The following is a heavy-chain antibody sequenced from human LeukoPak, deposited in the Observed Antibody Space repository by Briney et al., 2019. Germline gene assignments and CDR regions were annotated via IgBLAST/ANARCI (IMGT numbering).Heavy chain of an antibody. CDR2: INHSGSS. D-gene: IGHD5-18*01. V-gene: IGHV4-34*01. Sequence: PSETLSLTCAVYGGSFSAYYWTRIRQPPGKGLEWIGEINHSGSSNYNSSLRSRVTISVDTSYKQFSLRLSSVTAADTAVYYCAPRGDIEHSYVYGKWFDPWGQGTRVTVSS. CDR3: APRGDIEHSYVYGKWFDP. CDR1: GGSFSAYY. J-gene: IGHJ5*02.